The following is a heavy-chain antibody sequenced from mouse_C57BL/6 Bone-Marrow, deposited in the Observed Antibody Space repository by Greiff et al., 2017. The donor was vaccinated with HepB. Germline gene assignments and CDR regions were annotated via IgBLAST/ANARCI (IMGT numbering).Heavy chain of an antibody. CDR1: GYTFTSYW. V-gene: IGHV1-64*01. J-gene: IGHJ1*03. CDR2: IHPNSGST. Sequence: VKLQQPGAELVKPGASVKLSCKASGYTFTSYWMHWVKQRPGQGLEWIGMIHPNSGSTNYNEKFKSKATLTVDKSSSTAYMQLSSLTSEDSAVYYCARWGWGSWYFDVWGTGTTVTVSS. CDR3: ARWGWGSWYFDV. D-gene: IGHD1-1*01.